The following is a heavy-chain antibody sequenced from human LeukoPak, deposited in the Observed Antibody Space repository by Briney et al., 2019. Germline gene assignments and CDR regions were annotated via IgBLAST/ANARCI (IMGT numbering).Heavy chain of an antibody. V-gene: IGHV4-34*01. CDR1: GGSFSGYY. CDR2: INHSGST. J-gene: IGHJ4*02. CDR3: ARGGYCSGGSCFYFDY. Sequence: SETLSLTCAVHGGSFSGYYWSWIRQPPGKGLEWIGEINHSGSTNYNPSLKSRVTISVDTSKNQFSLKLSSVTAADTAVYYCARGGYCSGGSCFYFDYWGQGTLVTVSS. D-gene: IGHD2-15*01.